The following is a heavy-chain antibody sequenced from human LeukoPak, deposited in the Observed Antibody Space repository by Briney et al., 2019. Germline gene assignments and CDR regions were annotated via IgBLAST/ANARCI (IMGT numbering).Heavy chain of an antibody. Sequence: GGSLRLSCAASGFTFSSYWMSWVRQAPGKGLEWVANIKQDGSEKYYVDAVKGRFTISRDNAKNSLYLHMNSLRAEDTALYYCARWGYVNSWYYIDYWGQGTLVTVSS. J-gene: IGHJ4*02. CDR1: GFTFSSYW. CDR3: ARWGYVNSWYYIDY. D-gene: IGHD6-13*01. CDR2: IKQDGSEK. V-gene: IGHV3-7*01.